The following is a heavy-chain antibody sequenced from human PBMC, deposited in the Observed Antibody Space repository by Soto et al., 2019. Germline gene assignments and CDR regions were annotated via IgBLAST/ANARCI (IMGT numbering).Heavy chain of an antibody. J-gene: IGHJ4*02. Sequence: LRLSCAASGFTFSSYSMNWVRQAPGKGLEWVSYISSSSSTIYYADSVKGRFTISRDNAKNSLYLQMNSLRAEDTAVYYCARGPPLLYDILTGYYRDSYYFDYWGQGTLVTVSS. CDR2: ISSSSSTI. D-gene: IGHD3-9*01. V-gene: IGHV3-48*01. CDR1: GFTFSSYS. CDR3: ARGPPLLYDILTGYYRDSYYFDY.